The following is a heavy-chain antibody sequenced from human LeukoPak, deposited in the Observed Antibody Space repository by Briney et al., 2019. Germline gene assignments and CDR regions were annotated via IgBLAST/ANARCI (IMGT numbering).Heavy chain of an antibody. Sequence: PGGSLRLSCAASGFTCSSYSMNWVRQAPGKGLEWVSSISSSSSYIYYADSVKGRFTISRDNAKNSLYLQMNSLRAEDTAVYYCARDHGVTGTTYDYWGQGTLVTVSS. J-gene: IGHJ4*02. CDR1: GFTCSSYS. CDR3: ARDHGVTGTTYDY. CDR2: ISSSSSYI. V-gene: IGHV3-21*01. D-gene: IGHD1-7*01.